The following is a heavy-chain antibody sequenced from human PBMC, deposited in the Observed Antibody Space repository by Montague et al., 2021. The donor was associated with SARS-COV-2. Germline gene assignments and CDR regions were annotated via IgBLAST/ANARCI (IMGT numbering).Heavy chain of an antibody. D-gene: IGHD2-8*01. V-gene: IGHV4-59*11. CDR3: ARLPPNGRWYLDL. J-gene: IGHJ2*01. CDR2: IYYTGST. Sequence: SETLSLTCTVSGGSISSHYWTCIRQPPGKGLEWIGYIYYTGSTNYNPPLGSRVAISVDTSKNQFSLSLRSVTTADTALYYCARLPPNGRWYLDLWGRGTLVTVSS. CDR1: GGSISSHY.